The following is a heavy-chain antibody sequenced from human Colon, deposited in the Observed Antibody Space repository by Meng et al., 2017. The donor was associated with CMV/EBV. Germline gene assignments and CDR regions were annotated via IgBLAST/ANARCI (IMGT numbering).Heavy chain of an antibody. CDR1: GFTFRSYW. CDR3: AKDLGLYPGIVVVPAAIMDYYYYGMDV. V-gene: IGHV3-74*01. D-gene: IGHD2-2*02. CDR2: INKDGGSI. Sequence: GESLKISCTASGFTFRSYWMHWVRQVPGKGLVWVSRINKDGGSITYADFVEGRFTISRDNSKNTLYLQMNSLRAEDTAVYYCAKDLGLYPGIVVVPAAIMDYYYYGMDVWGQGTTVTVSS. J-gene: IGHJ6*02.